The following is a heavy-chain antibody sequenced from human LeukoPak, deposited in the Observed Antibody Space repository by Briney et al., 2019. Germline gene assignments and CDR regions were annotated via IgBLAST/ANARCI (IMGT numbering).Heavy chain of an antibody. V-gene: IGHV1-69*05. Sequence: GASVKVSCKASGGTFSSYAISWVRQAPGQGLEWMGGIIPIFGTANYAQKFQGRVTITTDESTSTAYMELSSLRSEDTAVYYCAVSRIAARQFFDWYFDLWGRGTLVTVSS. CDR2: IIPIFGTA. D-gene: IGHD6-6*01. CDR1: GGTFSSYA. J-gene: IGHJ2*01. CDR3: AVSRIAARQFFDWYFDL.